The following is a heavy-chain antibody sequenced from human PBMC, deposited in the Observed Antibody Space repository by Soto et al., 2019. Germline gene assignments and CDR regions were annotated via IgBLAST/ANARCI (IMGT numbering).Heavy chain of an antibody. CDR3: ARLMVVAARNPYYFDY. Sequence: GGSLRLSCAASGFTFSSYWMSWVRQAPGKGLEWVANIKQDGSEKYYVDSVKGRFTISRDNAKNSLYLQMNSLRAEDTAVYYCARLMVVAARNPYYFDYWGQGTLVTVS. V-gene: IGHV3-7*03. D-gene: IGHD2-15*01. CDR1: GFTFSSYW. J-gene: IGHJ4*02. CDR2: IKQDGSEK.